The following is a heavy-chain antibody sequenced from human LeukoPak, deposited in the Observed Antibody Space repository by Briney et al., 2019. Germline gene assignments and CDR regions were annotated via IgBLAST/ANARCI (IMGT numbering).Heavy chain of an antibody. D-gene: IGHD6-13*01. Sequence: PSETLSLTCTVSGGSISSGGYYWSWIRQHPGKGLEWIGYIYYSGSTYYNPSLKSRVTISVDTSKNQFSLKLSSVTAADTAVYYCARDRGAQQLVPLAYGMDVWGQGTTVTVSS. CDR1: GGSISSGGYY. V-gene: IGHV4-31*03. J-gene: IGHJ6*02. CDR3: ARDRGAQQLVPLAYGMDV. CDR2: IYYSGST.